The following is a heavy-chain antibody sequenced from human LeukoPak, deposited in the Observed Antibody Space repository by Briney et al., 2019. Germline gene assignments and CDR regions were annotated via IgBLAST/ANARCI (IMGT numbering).Heavy chain of an antibody. CDR3: ASGRETYYYDSSGYLWEDY. CDR1: GFTFSSYA. J-gene: IGHJ4*02. V-gene: IGHV3-30*04. D-gene: IGHD3-22*01. Sequence: PGRSLRLSCAASGFTFSSYAMHWVRQAPGKGLEWVAVISYDGSNKYYADSVKGRFTISRDNSKNTLYLQMNSLRAEDTAVYYCASGRETYYYDSSGYLWEDYWGQGTLVTVSS. CDR2: ISYDGSNK.